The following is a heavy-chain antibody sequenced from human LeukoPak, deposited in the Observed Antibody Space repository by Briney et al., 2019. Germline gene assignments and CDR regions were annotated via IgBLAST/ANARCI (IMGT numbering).Heavy chain of an antibody. CDR1: GFTVSSNY. J-gene: IGHJ3*02. Sequence: GGSLRLSCAASGFTVSSNYMSWVRQAPGKGLEWVSVIYSGGSTYYADSVKGRFTISRDNSKNTLYLQMNSLRAEDTAVYYCARISEYQLPPAGAFDIWGQGTMVTVSS. V-gene: IGHV3-53*01. CDR3: ARISEYQLPPAGAFDI. D-gene: IGHD2-2*01. CDR2: IYSGGST.